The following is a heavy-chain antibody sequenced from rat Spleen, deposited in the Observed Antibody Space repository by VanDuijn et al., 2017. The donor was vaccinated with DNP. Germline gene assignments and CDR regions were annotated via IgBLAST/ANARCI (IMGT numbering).Heavy chain of an antibody. CDR2: ISTGGGNT. Sequence: EVQLVESGGGLVQSGRSLKLSCVASGFTFSNYWMTWIRQVPGRGLEWVASISTGGGNTYYRDSVKGRFTISRDNAKNTLYLQMDSLRSEDTATYYCARPDYWGQGVMVTVSS. CDR3: ARPDY. V-gene: IGHV5S13*01. CDR1: GFTFSNYW. J-gene: IGHJ2*01.